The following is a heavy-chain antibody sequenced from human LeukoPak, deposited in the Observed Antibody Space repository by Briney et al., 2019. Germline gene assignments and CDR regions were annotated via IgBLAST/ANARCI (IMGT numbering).Heavy chain of an antibody. D-gene: IGHD5-24*01. CDR3: ARARRDGYNLAN. J-gene: IGHJ4*02. CDR1: GYTFTGYY. CDR2: INPNSGGT. Sequence: ASVKVSCKASGYTFTGYYMHWVRQAPGQGLEWMGRINPNSGGTNYAQKFQGRVTMTRDTSISTAYMELSRLRSDDTAVYYCARARRDGYNLANWGQGTLVTVSS. V-gene: IGHV1-2*06.